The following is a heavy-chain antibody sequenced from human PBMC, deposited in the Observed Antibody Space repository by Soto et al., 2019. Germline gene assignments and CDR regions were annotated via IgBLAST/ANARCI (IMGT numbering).Heavy chain of an antibody. D-gene: IGHD3-3*01. CDR3: ALRGDYDFWSGYYTGGNYYYYYGMDV. V-gene: IGHV1-69*13. CDR1: GGTFSSYA. J-gene: IGHJ6*02. Sequence: VKVSCKASGGTFSSYAISWVRQAPGQGLEWMGGIIPIFGTANYAQKFQGRVTITADKSTSTAYMELSSLRSGDTAVYYCALRGDYDFWSGYYTGGNYYYYYGMDVWGQGTKVTVSS. CDR2: IIPIFGTA.